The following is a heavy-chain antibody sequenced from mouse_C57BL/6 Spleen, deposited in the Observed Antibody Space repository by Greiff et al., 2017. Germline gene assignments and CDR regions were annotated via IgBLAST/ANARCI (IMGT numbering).Heavy chain of an antibody. Sequence: QVQLQQSGAELAKPGASVKLSCKASGYTFTSYWMHWVKQRPGQGLEWIGYINPSSGYTKYNQKFKDKATLTADKSYSTAYMQLSSLTYEDSAVYYCARSVDGYFPDYWGQGTTLTVSS. CDR2: INPSSGYT. J-gene: IGHJ2*01. CDR1: GYTFTSYW. V-gene: IGHV1-7*01. D-gene: IGHD2-3*01. CDR3: ARSVDGYFPDY.